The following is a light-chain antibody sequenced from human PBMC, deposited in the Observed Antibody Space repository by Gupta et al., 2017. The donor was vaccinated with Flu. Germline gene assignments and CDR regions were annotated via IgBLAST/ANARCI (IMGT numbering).Light chain of an antibody. Sequence: DIQMTQSPSTLSASVGDRVTITCRASQSISRWLAWYQLKAGEAPKLLIYRASSLETGVPSRFSGSGSGTEFSLTISGLQPEDFATYYCQQYGTYSSFGQGTKLEIK. CDR2: RAS. CDR1: QSISRW. J-gene: IGKJ2*03. V-gene: IGKV1-5*03. CDR3: QQYGTYSS.